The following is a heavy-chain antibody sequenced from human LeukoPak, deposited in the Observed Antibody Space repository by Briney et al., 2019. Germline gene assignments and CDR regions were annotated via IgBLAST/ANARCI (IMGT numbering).Heavy chain of an antibody. D-gene: IGHD3-22*01. CDR1: GFTFSSYG. J-gene: IGHJ4*02. CDR2: IRYDGRNK. V-gene: IGHV3-30*02. Sequence: GGSLRLSCAASGFTFSSYGMHWVRQAPGKGLEWVAFIRYDGRNKYYTESVKGRFTISRDNSKNTLYLQMNSLRAEDTAVYYCAKEVGRYYYDSSGYPHYFDYWGQGTLVTVSS. CDR3: AKEVGRYYYDSSGYPHYFDY.